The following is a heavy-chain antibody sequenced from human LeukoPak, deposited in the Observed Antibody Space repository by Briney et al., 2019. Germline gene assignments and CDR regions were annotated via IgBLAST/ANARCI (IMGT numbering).Heavy chain of an antibody. Sequence: SGTLSLTCTVSGGSISSDYWSWLRQPPGKGLEWIAYINNNGRTNYNPSLKSRATISGDTSKNRFSLRLTSVTPADTAVYYCAKGAGWYEYWGQGTLVTVSS. J-gene: IGHJ4*02. CDR2: INNNGRT. D-gene: IGHD6-19*01. CDR1: GGSISSDY. V-gene: IGHV4-59*01. CDR3: AKGAGWYEY.